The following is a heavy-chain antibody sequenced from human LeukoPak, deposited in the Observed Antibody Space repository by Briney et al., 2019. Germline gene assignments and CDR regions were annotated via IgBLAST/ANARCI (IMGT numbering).Heavy chain of an antibody. CDR1: GFSFEAYG. J-gene: IGHJ5*02. CDR2: IRYDESKT. Sequence: GGSLRLSCAASGFSFEAYGMHWVRRAHGKGLEWLAFIRYDESKTYYADSIKGRFTIARDNSRNTVSLQMNSLRPEDTAIYYCAEDVQGYNYDLYFYDHWGQGTLVTVSS. D-gene: IGHD3-16*01. CDR3: AEDVQGYNYDLYFYDH. V-gene: IGHV3-30*02.